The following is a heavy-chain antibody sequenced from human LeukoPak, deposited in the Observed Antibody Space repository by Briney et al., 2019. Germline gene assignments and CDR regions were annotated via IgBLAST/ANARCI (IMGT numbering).Heavy chain of an antibody. CDR3: ARTIVPAAIVNFDY. Sequence: GESLKISCKGSGYSFTSYWIGWVRQMPGKGLEWMGIIYPGDSDTRYSPSFQGQVTISADKSISTAYLQWSSLKASDTAMYYCARTIVPAAIVNFDYWGQGTLSPSPQ. J-gene: IGHJ4*02. CDR2: IYPGDSDT. V-gene: IGHV5-51*01. D-gene: IGHD2-2*02. CDR1: GYSFTSYW.